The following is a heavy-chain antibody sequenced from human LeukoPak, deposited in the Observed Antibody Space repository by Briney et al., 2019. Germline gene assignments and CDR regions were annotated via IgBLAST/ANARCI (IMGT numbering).Heavy chain of an antibody. J-gene: IGHJ4*02. CDR1: GYTFTGYY. D-gene: IGHD3-10*01. CDR3: ARGPGAFYGWNYFDY. V-gene: IGHV1-2*02. Sequence: ASVKVSCKASGYTFTGYYMHWVRQAPGQGLEWMGWINPNSGGTNYAQKFQGRVTMTRDTSISTAYMELSRLRSDDTAVYHCARGPGAFYGWNYFDYWGQGTLVTVSS. CDR2: INPNSGGT.